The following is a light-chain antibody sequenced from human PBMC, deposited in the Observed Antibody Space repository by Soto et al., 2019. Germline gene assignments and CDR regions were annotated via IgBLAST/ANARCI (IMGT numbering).Light chain of an antibody. V-gene: IGLV1-47*01. CDR3: AALDDSLWGVV. CDR1: SSNIGSNY. J-gene: IGLJ2*01. Sequence: QSVLTQPPSASGTPGQRVNISCSGSSSNIGSNYVYWYQQLPGTAPKLLIYRNNQRPSGVPDRFSGSKSGTSASLAISVLRSEDEADYYCAALDDSLWGVVFGGGTKLTVL. CDR2: RNN.